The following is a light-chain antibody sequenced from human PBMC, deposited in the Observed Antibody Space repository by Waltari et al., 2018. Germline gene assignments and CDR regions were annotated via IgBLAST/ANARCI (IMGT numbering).Light chain of an antibody. CDR3: ASYTTTSLGV. J-gene: IGLJ3*02. V-gene: IGLV2-14*03. CDR2: DVT. CDR1: SNDVGGYNY. Sequence: QSALTQPTSMSGSPGQSITISCSGTSNDVGGYNYVSWYHQHSGKAPKLIIYDVTSRPSGVSDRFSGSKSGNTASLTISGLQLDDEAYYFCASYTTTSLGVFGGGTKVTVL.